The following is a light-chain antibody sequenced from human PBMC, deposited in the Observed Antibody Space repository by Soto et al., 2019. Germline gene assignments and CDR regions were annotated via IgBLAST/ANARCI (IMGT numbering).Light chain of an antibody. CDR2: LGS. CDR1: QSLLYNGYNF. J-gene: IGKJ5*01. V-gene: IGKV2-28*01. Sequence: EIVTTQSPLTLPVTPGEPASICCRSSQSLLYNGYNFLHWYLQKPGQSPQLLISLGSNRSSGVPDGFSGSGSGTDFTLKISRVEAENVGLYYCMQGLQAPITFGQGTRLEI. CDR3: MQGLQAPIT.